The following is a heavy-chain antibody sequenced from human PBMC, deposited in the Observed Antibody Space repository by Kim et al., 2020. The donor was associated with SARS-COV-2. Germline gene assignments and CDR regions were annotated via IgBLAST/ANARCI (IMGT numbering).Heavy chain of an antibody. CDR3: ARGRYYYDF. CDR2: DK. V-gene: IGHV2-70*19. J-gene: IGHJ4*02. Sequence: DKHYSTSLKTRLTISKDTSENQVVLTMTNMDPVDTATYYCARGRYYYDFWGQGTLVTVSS.